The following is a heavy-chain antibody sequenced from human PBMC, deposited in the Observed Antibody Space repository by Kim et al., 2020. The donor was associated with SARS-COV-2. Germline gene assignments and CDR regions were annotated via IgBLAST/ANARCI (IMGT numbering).Heavy chain of an antibody. Sequence: SETLSLTCSVSGGSISSSHYYWGWIRQPPGKGLQWIGSIYYSGSTYYNPSLKSRVTISVDTSKNQFSLKLSSVTAADTAVYYCARHIFSAMVRGLIIPSWFDPWGQGTLVTVSS. CDR2: IYYSGST. D-gene: IGHD3-10*01. V-gene: IGHV4-39*01. CDR3: ARHIFSAMVRGLIIPSWFDP. J-gene: IGHJ5*02. CDR1: GGSISSSHYY.